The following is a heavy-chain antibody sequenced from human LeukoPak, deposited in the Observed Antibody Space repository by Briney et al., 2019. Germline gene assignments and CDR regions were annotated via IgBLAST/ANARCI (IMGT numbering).Heavy chain of an antibody. Sequence: SQTLSLTCAISGDSVLSNSSTWNWIRQSPSRGLEWLGRTYYWSKWYNDYAPSPKSRLTIDRDTSKNHFSLHLSSVTPEDTAIYFCVRERLTPRLGGDAYFYMDVWGKGTTVTVS. CDR3: VRERLTPRLGGDAYFYMDV. V-gene: IGHV6-1*01. D-gene: IGHD4-17*01. CDR1: GDSVLSNSST. CDR2: TYYWSKWYN. J-gene: IGHJ6*03.